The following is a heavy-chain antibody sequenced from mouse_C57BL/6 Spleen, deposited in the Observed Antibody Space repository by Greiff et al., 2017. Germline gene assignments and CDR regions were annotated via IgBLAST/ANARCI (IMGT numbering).Heavy chain of an antibody. CDR2: IDPENGDT. D-gene: IGHD1-1*01. V-gene: IGHV14-4*01. Sequence: EVQRVESGAELVRPGASVKLSCTASGFNIKDDYMHWVKQRPEQGLEWIGWIDPENGDTEYASTVQGKATITADTSSSTAYLQLSSLTSEDTAAYYCSFYGSSYGFAYWGQGTLVTVSA. CDR1: GFNIKDDY. CDR3: SFYGSSYGFAY. J-gene: IGHJ3*01.